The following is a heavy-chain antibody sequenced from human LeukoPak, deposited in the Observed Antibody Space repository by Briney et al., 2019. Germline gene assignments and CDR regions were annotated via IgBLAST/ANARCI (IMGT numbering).Heavy chain of an antibody. CDR3: ARGQWLKYSDS. J-gene: IGHJ4*02. CDR2: TYYRSEWYS. V-gene: IGHV6-1*01. Sequence: SQTLSLTCAISGDRVSRNSVAWNWIRQSPSRGLEWLGRTYYRSEWYSDFAESVKSRININPVTSKNQISLRLNSVTPEDTAVYYCARGQWLKYSDSWGQGTLVTVSS. CDR1: GDRVSRNSVA. D-gene: IGHD6-19*01.